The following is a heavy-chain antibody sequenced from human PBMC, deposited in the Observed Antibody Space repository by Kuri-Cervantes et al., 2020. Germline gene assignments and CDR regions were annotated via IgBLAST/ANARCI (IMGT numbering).Heavy chain of an antibody. J-gene: IGHJ4*02. CDR3: ASGLIQLWIPDY. D-gene: IGHD5-18*01. CDR2: MNPNSGNT. CDR1: GYTFTGYY. V-gene: IGHV1-2*02. Sequence: ASVKVSCKASGYTFTGYYMHWVRQATGQGLEWMGWMNPNSGNTGYAQKFQGRVTMIRDTSISTAYMELSRLRSDDTAVYYCASGLIQLWIPDYWGQGTLVTVSS.